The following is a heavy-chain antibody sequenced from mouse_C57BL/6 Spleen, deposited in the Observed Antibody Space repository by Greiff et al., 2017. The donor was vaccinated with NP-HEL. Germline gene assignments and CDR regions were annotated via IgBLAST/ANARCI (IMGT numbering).Heavy chain of an antibody. Sequence: QVQLKESGPGLVAPSQSLSITCTVSGFSLTSYAISWVRQPPGKGLEWLGVICTGGGTNYNSALKSRLSTSKDNSKSQVFIKKNSLENDDTARYYCARDDDYEVWFAYWGQGTLVTVSA. CDR1: GFSLTSYA. CDR3: ARDDDYEVWFAY. J-gene: IGHJ3*01. CDR2: ICTGGGT. V-gene: IGHV2-9-1*01. D-gene: IGHD2-4*01.